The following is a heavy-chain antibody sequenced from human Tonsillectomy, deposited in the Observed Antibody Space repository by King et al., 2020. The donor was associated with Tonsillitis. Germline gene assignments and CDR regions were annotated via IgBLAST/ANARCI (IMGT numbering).Heavy chain of an antibody. V-gene: IGHV2-26*01. CDR1: GFSLSTARMG. CDR2: ISSNDEQ. Sequence: TLKESGPVLVKPTETLTLTCTVSGFSLSTARMGVSCIHKPPGKALEFLAHISSNDEQSYSTSLKSRPTLSKATSKSQVCLTLTNMDPVDTATYYCARMSRGYYYGSYYYGMDVWGQGTTVTVSS. CDR3: ARMSRGYYYGSYYYGMDV. D-gene: IGHD3-22*01. J-gene: IGHJ6*02.